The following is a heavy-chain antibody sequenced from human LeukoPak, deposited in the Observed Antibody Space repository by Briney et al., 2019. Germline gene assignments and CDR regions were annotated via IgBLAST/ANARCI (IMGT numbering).Heavy chain of an antibody. CDR3: ARLVRYCTTNSCYPFDY. Sequence: PSETLSLTCTVSGGSISSSSHYWGWIRQPPGKGLEWIGSMYYSGGTYYNPSLKSRVTISIDTSRNQFSLRLNSVTAADTAVYYCARLVRYCTTNSCYPFDYWGQGTLVTVSS. V-gene: IGHV4-39*01. D-gene: IGHD2-2*01. CDR1: GGSISSSSHY. CDR2: MYYSGGT. J-gene: IGHJ4*02.